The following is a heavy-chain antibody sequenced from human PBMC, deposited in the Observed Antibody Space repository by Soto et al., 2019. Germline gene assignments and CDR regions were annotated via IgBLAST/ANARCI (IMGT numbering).Heavy chain of an antibody. CDR3: TSCRDYCTGLVAFDI. Sequence: EVQLVESGGGLVEPGGSLRLSCVASGLTFTNAWMNWVRQAPGKGLEWIGRIKSKTYGETTDYIAPVKGRFSISRDDSKDTVFLQMNSLQTEDTAVYYCTSCRDYCTGLVAFDIWVQGTMVTVS. CDR1: GLTFTNAW. J-gene: IGHJ3*02. D-gene: IGHD2-8*02. V-gene: IGHV3-15*01. CDR2: IKSKTYGETT.